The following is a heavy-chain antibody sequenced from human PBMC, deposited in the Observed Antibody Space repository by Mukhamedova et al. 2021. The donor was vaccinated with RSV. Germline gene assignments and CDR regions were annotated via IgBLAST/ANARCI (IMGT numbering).Heavy chain of an antibody. CDR2: ISGSGGST. Sequence: GGGLEWVSAISGSGGSTYYADSVKGRFTISRDNSKNTLYLQMNSLRAEDTAVYYCAKDMNPAVVGGDYFDYWGQGTLVTVSS. CDR3: AKDMNPAVVGGDYFDY. J-gene: IGHJ4*02. D-gene: IGHD2-2*01. V-gene: IGHV3-23*01.